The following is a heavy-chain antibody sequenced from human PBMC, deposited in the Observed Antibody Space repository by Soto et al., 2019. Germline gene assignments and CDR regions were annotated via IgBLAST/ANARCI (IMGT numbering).Heavy chain of an antibody. D-gene: IGHD1-26*01. CDR1: GFRFSSFG. Sequence: ESGGGVVQPGRSLRLSCAGSGFRFSSFGIYWVRQAPGKGLEWVAFISHDGANKSYLDSVKGRFTLSRDKSKNSVFLQMNSLRGEDTAVYYCAKDLRVGGSCGYYGMDVWGQGTTVTVSS. V-gene: IGHV3-30*18. CDR3: AKDLRVGGSCGYYGMDV. CDR2: ISHDGANK. J-gene: IGHJ6*02.